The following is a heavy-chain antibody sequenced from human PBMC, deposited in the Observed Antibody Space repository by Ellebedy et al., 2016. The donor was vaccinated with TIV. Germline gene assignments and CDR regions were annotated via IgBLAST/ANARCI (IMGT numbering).Heavy chain of an antibody. CDR1: GFIFSTYA. Sequence: GGSLRLSXAASGFIFSTYAMSWVRQAPGRGLEWVSTMSGSGGTTYYADSVKGRFTISRDNSKNTLYLQMNSLRAEDTAVYYCAKGIPAAYYYYGMDVWGQGTTVTVSS. J-gene: IGHJ6*02. V-gene: IGHV3-23*01. CDR3: AKGIPAAYYYYGMDV. CDR2: MSGSGGTT. D-gene: IGHD2-2*01.